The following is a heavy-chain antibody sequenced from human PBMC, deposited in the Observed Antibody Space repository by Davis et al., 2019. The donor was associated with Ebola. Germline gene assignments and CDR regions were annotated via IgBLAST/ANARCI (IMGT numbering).Heavy chain of an antibody. CDR3: ARVLWGGDSSYYFDY. J-gene: IGHJ4*02. CDR2: INPNSGGT. CDR1: GYTFTDYY. V-gene: IGHV1-2*02. D-gene: IGHD2-21*02. Sequence: AASVKVSCKASGYTFTDYYMHWVRQAPGQGLEWMGWINPNSGGTNYAQKFQGRVTMTRDTSTRTLYMELNSLRSEDTAVYYCARVLWGGDSSYYFDYWGQGTLVTVSS.